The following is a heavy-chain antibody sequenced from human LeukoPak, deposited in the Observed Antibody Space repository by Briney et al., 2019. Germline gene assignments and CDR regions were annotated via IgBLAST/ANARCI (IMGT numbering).Heavy chain of an antibody. CDR1: GGSISSYY. CDR2: IYYSGST. D-gene: IGHD3-9*01. CDR3: ARGADILTGYWPEKNYNWFDP. V-gene: IGHV4-59*01. Sequence: PSETLSLTCTVSGGSISSYYWSWVRQPPGKGLEWVGYIYYSGSTNYNPSLKSRVTISVDTSKNQFSLKLSSVTAADTAVYYCARGADILTGYWPEKNYNWFDPWGQGTLVTVSS. J-gene: IGHJ5*02.